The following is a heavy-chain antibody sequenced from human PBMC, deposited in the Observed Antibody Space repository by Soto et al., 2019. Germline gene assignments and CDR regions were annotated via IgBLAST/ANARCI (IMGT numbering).Heavy chain of an antibody. CDR3: ARDSYDSSGYFPTNWFDP. CDR1: GGSVSSGSYY. Sequence: SETLSLTCTVSGGSVSSGSYYWSWIRQPPGKGLEWIGYIYYSGSTNYNPSLKSRVTISVDTSKNQFSLKLSSVTAADTAVYYCARDSYDSSGYFPTNWFDPWGQGTLVTVS. J-gene: IGHJ5*02. V-gene: IGHV4-61*01. D-gene: IGHD3-22*01. CDR2: IYYSGST.